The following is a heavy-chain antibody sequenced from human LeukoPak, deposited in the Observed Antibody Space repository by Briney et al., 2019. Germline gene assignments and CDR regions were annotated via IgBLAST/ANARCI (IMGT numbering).Heavy chain of an antibody. CDR2: ISAYNGNT. CDR3: ARDRTARYCSSTSCQGWFDP. D-gene: IGHD2-2*01. CDR1: GFTFTSYG. V-gene: IGHV1-18*01. Sequence: PGGSLRLSCAASGFTFTSYGISWVRQAPGQGLEWMGWISAYNGNTNYAQKLQGRVTMTTDTSTSTAYMEMRSLRSDDTAVYYCARDRTARYCSSTSCQGWFDPWGQGTLVTVSS. J-gene: IGHJ5*02.